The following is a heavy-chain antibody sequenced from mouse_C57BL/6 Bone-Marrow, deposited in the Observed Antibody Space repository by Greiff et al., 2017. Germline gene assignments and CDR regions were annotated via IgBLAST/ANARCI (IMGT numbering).Heavy chain of an antibody. CDR2: ISSGSSTI. D-gene: IGHD2-1*01. J-gene: IGHJ4*01. V-gene: IGHV5-17*01. Sequence: EVQLVESGGGLVKPGGSLKLSCAASGFTFSDYGMHWVRQAPEKGLEWVAYISSGSSTIYYADTVKGRFTISRDNAKNTLFLHMTSLRSEDTAMYYCARIYYGNYERAMDYWGQGTSVTVSS. CDR3: ARIYYGNYERAMDY. CDR1: GFTFSDYG.